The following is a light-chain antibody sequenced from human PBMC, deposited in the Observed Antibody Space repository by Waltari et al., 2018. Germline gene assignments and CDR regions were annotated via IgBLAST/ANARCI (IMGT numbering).Light chain of an antibody. CDR3: QQYGSSPWA. CDR2: GAS. Sequence: EIVLTQSPATLSLSPGERATISCRASQSVYNNYLTWYQQRPGQAPRLLIFGASNRATGIPHRFSGSGSKTDFTLTIISLEPEDSAVYYCQQYGSSPWAFGQGTKVEI. J-gene: IGKJ1*01. CDR1: QSVYNNY. V-gene: IGKV3-20*01.